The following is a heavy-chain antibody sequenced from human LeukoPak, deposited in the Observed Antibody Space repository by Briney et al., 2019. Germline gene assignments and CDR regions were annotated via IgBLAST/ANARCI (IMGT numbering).Heavy chain of an antibody. V-gene: IGHV1-18*01. J-gene: IGHJ4*02. Sequence: GASVKVSCKASGYIFATYGINWVRQAPGQGHEWMGWISPYNHDTDYAQKFKGRVTLTTDTSTNTVYMELRSLTSDDTAVYFCARDFSTIAANFFDYWGQGTLVTVSS. CDR1: GYIFATYG. D-gene: IGHD6-6*01. CDR2: ISPYNHDT. CDR3: ARDFSTIAANFFDY.